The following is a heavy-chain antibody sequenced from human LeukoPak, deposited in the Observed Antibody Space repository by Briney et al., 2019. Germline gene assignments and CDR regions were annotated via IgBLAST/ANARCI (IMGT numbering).Heavy chain of an antibody. CDR3: ARDTLLEWLRPCGMDV. J-gene: IGHJ6*02. CDR2: ICSSGSYK. Sequence: GGSLRLSCAASGFTFSSYSMNWVRQAPGKGLEWVSAICSSGSYKYYADSAKGRFTISRDNAKNSLYLQMNSLRAEDTAVYYCARDTLLEWLRPCGMDVWGQGTTVTVSS. D-gene: IGHD3-3*01. V-gene: IGHV3-21*01. CDR1: GFTFSSYS.